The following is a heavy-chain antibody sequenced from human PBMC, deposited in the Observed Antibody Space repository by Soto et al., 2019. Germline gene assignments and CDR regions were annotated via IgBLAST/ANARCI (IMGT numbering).Heavy chain of an antibody. CDR3: AKDGGGWYSYYYYGMDV. D-gene: IGHD2-15*01. CDR1: GFTFSSYA. CDR2: ISGSGGST. V-gene: IGHV3-23*01. J-gene: IGHJ6*02. Sequence: EVQLLESGGGLVQPGGSLRLSCAASGFTFSSYAMSWVRQAPGKGLEWVSAISGSGGSTYYADSVKGRFTISRDNSKNTLYLQMNILRAEDTAVYYCAKDGGGWYSYYYYGMDVWGQGTTVTVSS.